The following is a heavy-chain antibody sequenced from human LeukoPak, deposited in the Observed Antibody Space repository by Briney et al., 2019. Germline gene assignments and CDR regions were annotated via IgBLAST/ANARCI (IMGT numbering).Heavy chain of an antibody. CDR3: AKDSGSYHYYFDY. CDR2: ISGSGGST. D-gene: IGHD1-26*01. Sequence: GGSLRLSCAASGFTFISYAMSWVRQAPGKGLEWVSAISGSGGSTYYADSVKGRFTISRDNSKNTLYLQMNSLRAEDTAVYYCAKDSGSYHYYFDYWGQGTLVTVSS. J-gene: IGHJ4*02. V-gene: IGHV3-23*01. CDR1: GFTFISYA.